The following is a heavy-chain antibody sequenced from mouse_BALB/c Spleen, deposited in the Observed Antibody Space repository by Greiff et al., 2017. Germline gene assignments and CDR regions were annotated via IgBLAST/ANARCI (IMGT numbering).Heavy chain of an antibody. V-gene: IGHV1-9*01. J-gene: IGHJ2*01. Sequence: VQLVESGAELMKPGASVKISCKATGYTFSSYWIEWVKQRPGHGLEWIGEILPGSGSTNYNEKFKGKATFTADTSSNTAYMQLSSLTSEDSAVYYCARANWDYYFDYWGQGTTLTVSS. CDR2: ILPGSGST. CDR1: GYTFSSYW. CDR3: ARANWDYYFDY. D-gene: IGHD4-1*01.